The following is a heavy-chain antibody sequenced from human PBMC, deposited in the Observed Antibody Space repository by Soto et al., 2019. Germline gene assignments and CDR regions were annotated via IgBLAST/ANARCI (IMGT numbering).Heavy chain of an antibody. D-gene: IGHD2-15*01. J-gene: IGHJ6*02. Sequence: SETLSLTCSVSGYSVSSSDYYWAWIRQPPGKGLEWIGSMLYSGLTYYNPSLKSRVTLSVDTSKNQFTVRLNSVTASDTAVYYCAPLSVSLSGPYGIHVWGQGTTVTVSS. CDR2: MLYSGLT. V-gene: IGHV4-39*01. CDR1: GYSVSSSDYY. CDR3: APLSVSLSGPYGIHV.